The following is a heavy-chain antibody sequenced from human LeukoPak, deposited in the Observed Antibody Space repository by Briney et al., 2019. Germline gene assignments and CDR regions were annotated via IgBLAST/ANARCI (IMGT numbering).Heavy chain of an antibody. J-gene: IGHJ4*02. CDR1: GYTFTGYY. CDR2: INPNSGGT. CDR3: ARDDSSGYYLHYDY. V-gene: IGHV1-2*02. D-gene: IGHD3-22*01. Sequence: ASVKVSCKASGYTFTGYYMHWVRQAPGQGLEWMGWINPNSGGTNYAQKFQGRVTMTRDTSISTAYMELSRLRSDDTAVYYCARDDSSGYYLHYDYWGQGTLVTVSS.